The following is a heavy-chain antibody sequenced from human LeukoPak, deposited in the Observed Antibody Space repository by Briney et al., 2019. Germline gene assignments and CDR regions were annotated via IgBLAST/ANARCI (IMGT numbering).Heavy chain of an antibody. V-gene: IGHV1-69*05. D-gene: IGHD5-12*01. CDR3: ARDTRTVMSGYDYGYFDY. CDR2: IIPIFGTA. CDR1: GGTFSSYA. J-gene: IGHJ4*02. Sequence: SVKVSCKASGGTFSSYAISWVRQAPGQGLGWMGGIIPIFGTANYAQKFQGRVTITTDESTSTAYMELSSLRSEDTAVYYCARDTRTVMSGYDYGYFDYWGQGTLVTVSS.